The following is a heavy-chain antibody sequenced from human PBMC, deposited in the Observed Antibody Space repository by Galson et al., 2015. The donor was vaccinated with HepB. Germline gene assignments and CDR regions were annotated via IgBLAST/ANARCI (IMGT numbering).Heavy chain of an antibody. CDR2: IRYDGSNK. J-gene: IGHJ4*02. Sequence: SLRLSCAASGFTFSSYGMHWVRQAPGKGLEWVAFIRYDGSNKYYADSVKGRFTISRDNSKNTLYLQMNSLRAEDTAVYYCAKGDYYGSGTTDYWGQGTLVTVSS. D-gene: IGHD3-10*01. V-gene: IGHV3-30*02. CDR1: GFTFSSYG. CDR3: AKGDYYGSGTTDY.